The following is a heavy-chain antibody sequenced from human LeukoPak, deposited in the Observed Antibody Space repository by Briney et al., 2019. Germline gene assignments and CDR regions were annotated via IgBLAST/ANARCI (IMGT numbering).Heavy chain of an antibody. CDR2: IYHSGST. V-gene: IGHV4-38-2*02. J-gene: IGHJ4*02. Sequence: SETLSLTCTVSGYSISSGYYWGWIRQPPGKGLEWIGSIYHSGSTYYNPSLKSRVTISVDTSKNQFSLKLSSVTAADTAVYYCARVDPPAATPPLVDYWGQGTLVTVSS. CDR3: ARVDPPAATPPLVDY. CDR1: GYSISSGYY. D-gene: IGHD2-15*01.